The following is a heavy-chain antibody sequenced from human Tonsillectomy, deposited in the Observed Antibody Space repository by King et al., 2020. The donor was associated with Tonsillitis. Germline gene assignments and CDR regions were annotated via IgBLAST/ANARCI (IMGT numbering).Heavy chain of an antibody. Sequence: VQLVESGGGLVQPGGSLRLSCAASGFTFSSYAMSWVRQAPGKGLEWVSAISGSGGSTYYADSVKGRFTISRDNSKNTLYLQMNSLRAEDTAVYYCAKGPTGGTYYYDSSGYYTLDYWGQGTLVTVSS. V-gene: IGHV3-23*04. J-gene: IGHJ4*02. CDR1: GFTFSSYA. D-gene: IGHD3-22*01. CDR2: ISGSGGST. CDR3: AKGPTGGTYYYDSSGYYTLDY.